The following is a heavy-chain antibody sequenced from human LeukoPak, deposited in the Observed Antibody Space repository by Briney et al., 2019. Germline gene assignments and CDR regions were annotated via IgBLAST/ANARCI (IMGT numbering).Heavy chain of an antibody. Sequence: SETLSLTCTVSGGSISSSSYYWGWIRQPPGKGLEWIGSIYYSGSTYYNPSLKSRVTISVDTSKNQFSLKLSSVTAADTAVYYCASIPPAVIEGTTIFGVGAFDIWGQGTMVTVSS. J-gene: IGHJ3*02. CDR2: IYYSGST. V-gene: IGHV4-39*01. CDR1: GGSISSSSYY. D-gene: IGHD3-3*01. CDR3: ASIPPAVIEGTTIFGVGAFDI.